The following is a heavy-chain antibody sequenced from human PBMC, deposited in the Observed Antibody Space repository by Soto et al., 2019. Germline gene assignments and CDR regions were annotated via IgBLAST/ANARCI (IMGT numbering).Heavy chain of an antibody. D-gene: IGHD2-2*02. V-gene: IGHV5-10-1*01. J-gene: IGHJ6*02. CDR3: ARAFVVVPAAIDYYYGMDV. CDR1: GYSFTSYW. CDR2: IDPSDSYT. Sequence: GESLKISCKGSGYSFTSYWISWVRQMPGKGLEWMGRIDPSDSYTNYSPSFQGHVTISADKSISTAYLQWSSLKASDTAMYYCARAFVVVPAAIDYYYGMDVWGQGTTVTVSS.